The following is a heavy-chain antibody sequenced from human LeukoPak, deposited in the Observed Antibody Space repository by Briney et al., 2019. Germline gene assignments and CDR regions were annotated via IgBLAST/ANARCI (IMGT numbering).Heavy chain of an antibody. Sequence: GASVNVSCKASGGTFSSYAISWVRQAPGQGLEWMGGIIPIFGTANYAQKFQGRVTITADESTSTAYMELSSLRSEDTAVYYCARAGTHYGSSGDAFDIWGQGTMVTVSS. CDR3: ARAGTHYGSSGDAFDI. D-gene: IGHD3-10*01. CDR1: GGTFSSYA. V-gene: IGHV1-69*13. J-gene: IGHJ3*02. CDR2: IIPIFGTA.